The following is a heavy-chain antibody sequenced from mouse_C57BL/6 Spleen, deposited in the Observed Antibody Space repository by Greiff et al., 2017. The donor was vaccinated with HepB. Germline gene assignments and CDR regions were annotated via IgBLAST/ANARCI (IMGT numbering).Heavy chain of an antibody. V-gene: IGHV5-6*01. J-gene: IGHJ2*01. CDR2: ISSGGSYT. Sequence: EVQVVESGGDLVKPGGSLKLSCAASGFTFSSYGMSWVRQTPDKRLEWVATISSGGSYTYYPDSVKGRFTISRDNAKNTLYLQMSSLKSEDTAMYYCARLSSQWATVDYWGQGTTLTVSS. D-gene: IGHD1-1*01. CDR1: GFTFSSYG. CDR3: ARLSSQWATVDY.